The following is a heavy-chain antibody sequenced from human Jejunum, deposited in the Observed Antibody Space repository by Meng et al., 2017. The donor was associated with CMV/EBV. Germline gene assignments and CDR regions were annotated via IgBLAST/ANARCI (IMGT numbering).Heavy chain of an antibody. D-gene: IGHD2-21*02. CDR2: INPSTAHP. Sequence: QVQLVAVGFGLKKPGALVKVSLQASGYSFRSYAVNWLRQAPGRGLEWMGWINPSTAHPTYAQDFTGRFVFSLDISVNTAYLQINSLKAEDTAIYYCVRDVPDGDISLFDSWGQGTLVTVSS. CDR3: VRDVPDGDISLFDS. J-gene: IGHJ4*02. CDR1: GYSFRSYA. V-gene: IGHV7-4-1*02.